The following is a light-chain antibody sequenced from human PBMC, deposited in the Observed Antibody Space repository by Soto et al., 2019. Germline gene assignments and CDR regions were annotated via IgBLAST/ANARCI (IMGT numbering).Light chain of an antibody. V-gene: IGKV1-5*01. CDR3: QQYNSYSRYT. CDR1: QSISSR. CDR2: DAS. J-gene: IGKJ2*01. Sequence: DIQMTQSPSTLSASVGDRVTITCRARQSISSRLAWYQQRPGKAPKLLICDASSLQSGVPSRFSGSGSGTEFTLTITSLQPDDFATYYCQQYNSYSRYTFGQGTKLEIK.